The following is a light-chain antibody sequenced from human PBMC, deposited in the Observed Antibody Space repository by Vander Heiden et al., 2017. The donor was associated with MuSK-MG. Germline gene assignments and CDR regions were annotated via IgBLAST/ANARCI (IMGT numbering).Light chain of an antibody. CDR1: QSIGTN. Sequence: EIVMTQSPATLSVSPGERATLSCRASQSIGTNLAWYQQKPGQAPRLLIFGASTRATGIPARFSGSGYGTEFTLTISSRQSEDFAVYYCQQYDNWPPIIFGQGTRLEIK. CDR3: QQYDNWPPII. V-gene: IGKV3D-15*01. J-gene: IGKJ5*01. CDR2: GAS.